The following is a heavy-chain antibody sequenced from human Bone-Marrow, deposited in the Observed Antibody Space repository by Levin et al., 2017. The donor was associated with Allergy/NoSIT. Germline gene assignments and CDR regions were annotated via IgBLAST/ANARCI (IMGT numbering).Heavy chain of an antibody. D-gene: IGHD3-10*01. CDR1: GNTFTGYY. J-gene: IGHJ4*02. CDR3: ASRGQFVGRGLLAY. V-gene: IGHV1-2*02. CDR2: IIPNSGGT. Sequence: KISCKASGNTFTGYYMHWVRQAPGQGLEWVGWIIPNSGGTNYAQKFQGRVTMTRDTSISTAYMELNSLRSDDTAVYYCASRGQFVGRGLLAYWGQGTLVTVSS.